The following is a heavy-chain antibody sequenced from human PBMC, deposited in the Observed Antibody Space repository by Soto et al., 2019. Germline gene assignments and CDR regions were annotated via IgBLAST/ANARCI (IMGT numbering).Heavy chain of an antibody. J-gene: IGHJ5*02. Sequence: PXGSLRLSCPASWFTFRNYSMTWARQAPGKGLEWVSSPLRSGSSAYYADSVRGRLTISSDTSANSLYLQMDKLRAEDTAIYYCAKDAISGDGIWLMDAWGQGTVVTVSS. V-gene: IGHV3-23*01. CDR1: WFTFRNYS. CDR2: PLRSGSSA. CDR3: AKDAISGDGIWLMDA. D-gene: IGHD4-17*01.